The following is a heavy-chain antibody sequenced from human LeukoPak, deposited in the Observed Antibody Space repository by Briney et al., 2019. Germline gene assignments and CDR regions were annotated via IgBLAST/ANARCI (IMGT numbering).Heavy chain of an antibody. V-gene: IGHV5-51*01. CDR3: ARLPQWGGTYHFDY. D-gene: IGHD1-26*01. CDR1: GYSFTNHW. CDR2: IYPGDSDT. J-gene: IGHJ4*02. Sequence: GASLKISCKGSGYSFTNHWIGWVRQMPGKGLEWMGIIYPGDSDTRYSPSFQGQVTISADKSISMAYLQWSSLKASDTAMYYCARLPQWGGTYHFDYWGQGALLTVSS.